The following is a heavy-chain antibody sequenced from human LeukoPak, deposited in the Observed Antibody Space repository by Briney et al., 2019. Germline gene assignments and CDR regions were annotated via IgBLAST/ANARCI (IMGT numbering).Heavy chain of an antibody. CDR3: ARGDTVTLGHDW. D-gene: IGHD4-17*01. CDR2: IYYSGST. CDR1: GGSISSSSYY. J-gene: IGHJ4*02. Sequence: SETLSLTCTVSGGSISSSSYYWSWIRQPPGKGLEWIGYIYYSGSTNYNPSLKSRVTISVDTSKNQFSLKLSSVTAADTAVYYCARGDTVTLGHDWWGQGTLVTVSS. V-gene: IGHV4-61*01.